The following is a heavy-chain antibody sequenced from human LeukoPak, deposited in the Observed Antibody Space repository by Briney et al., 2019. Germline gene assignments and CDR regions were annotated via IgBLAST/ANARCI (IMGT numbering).Heavy chain of an antibody. D-gene: IGHD6-6*01. V-gene: IGHV3-23*01. CDR3: AKGSSSSRPYYFDY. J-gene: IGHJ4*02. CDR1: GFTFNSYA. Sequence: GGSLRLSCAASGFTFNSYAMSWVRQAPGKGLEWVSAITSGGGDTYHHDSVNGRFTISRDNSKNTLYLQMNSLRAEGTAIYYCAKGSSSSRPYYFDYWAPGTLVTVSS. CDR2: ITSGGGDT.